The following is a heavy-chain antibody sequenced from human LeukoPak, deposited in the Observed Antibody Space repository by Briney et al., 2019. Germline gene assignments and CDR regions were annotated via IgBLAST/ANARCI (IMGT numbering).Heavy chain of an antibody. Sequence: ASVKVSCKASGYTFTGYYMHWVRQAPGQGLEWMGWINPNSGGTNYAQKFQGRVTMTRDTSISTAYMELSRLRSDDTAVYYCARSSGDYDFAFGIWGQGTMVTVSS. D-gene: IGHD4-17*01. CDR3: ARSSGDYDFAFGI. CDR2: INPNSGGT. V-gene: IGHV1-2*02. J-gene: IGHJ3*02. CDR1: GYTFTGYY.